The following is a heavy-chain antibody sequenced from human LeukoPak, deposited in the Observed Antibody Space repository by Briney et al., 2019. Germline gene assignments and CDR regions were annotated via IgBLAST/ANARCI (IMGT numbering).Heavy chain of an antibody. V-gene: IGHV1-69*05. CDR2: IIPIFGTA. CDR1: GGTFSSYA. D-gene: IGHD2-8*01. J-gene: IGHJ6*03. Sequence: GASVKVSCKASGGTFSSYAISWVRQAPGQGLEWMGGIIPIFGTANYAQKFQGRVTITTDESTSTAYMELSSLRSEDTAVYYRARALAGPVSAHYYYYYMDVWGKGTTVTVSS. CDR3: ARALAGPVSAHYYYYYMDV.